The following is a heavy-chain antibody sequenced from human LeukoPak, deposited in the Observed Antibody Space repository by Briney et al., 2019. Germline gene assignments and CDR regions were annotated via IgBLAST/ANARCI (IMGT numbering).Heavy chain of an antibody. D-gene: IGHD3-9*01. CDR3: ARVYYDILTGYYSPFQH. Sequence: GKSLRLSCAASGFTFSTHTMHWVRQAPGKGLDWVAFISYDGTNNYYADSVKGRFTISRDNSKSTLYLQMNSLRAEDTAVYYCARVYYDILTGYYSPFQHWGQGTLVTVSS. CDR2: ISYDGTNN. CDR1: GFTFSTHT. V-gene: IGHV3-30*04. J-gene: IGHJ1*01.